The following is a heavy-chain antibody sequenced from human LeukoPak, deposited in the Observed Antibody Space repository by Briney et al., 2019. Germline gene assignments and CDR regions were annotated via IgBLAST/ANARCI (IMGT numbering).Heavy chain of an antibody. Sequence: GGTLRLSCAASGFTFSSYSMNWVRQAPGKGLEWVWAINHSSSSKYYPDPTKRGFTISRGNDKNSPYMQMNGMTADAAAVYYGASPNWFDPWGQGTLCTVSS. V-gene: IGHV3-21*01. CDR3: ASPNWFDP. CDR2: INHSSSSK. J-gene: IGHJ5*02. CDR1: GFTFSSYS.